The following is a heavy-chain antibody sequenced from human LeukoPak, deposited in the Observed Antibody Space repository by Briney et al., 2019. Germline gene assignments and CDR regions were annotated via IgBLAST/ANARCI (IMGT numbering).Heavy chain of an antibody. CDR2: IYYSGST. J-gene: IGHJ6*02. CDR3: ARASGFYGVGYYGMDV. D-gene: IGHD4-17*01. CDR1: GGSISSYY. Sequence: SETLSLTCTVSGGSISSYYWSWIRQPPGKGLEWIGYIYYSGSTNYNPSLKSRVTILVDTSKNQFSLKLSSVTAADTAVYYCARASGFYGVGYYGMDVWGQGTTVTVSS. V-gene: IGHV4-59*01.